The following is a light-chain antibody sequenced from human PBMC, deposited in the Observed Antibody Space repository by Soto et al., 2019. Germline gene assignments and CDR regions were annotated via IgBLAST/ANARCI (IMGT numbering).Light chain of an antibody. V-gene: IGKV1-39*01. Sequence: DIQTTQSPSSLSASVGDRVTITCRASQSINNCLNWYQQKPGKAPKLLIYAASSLQSGVPSRFSGSGSGTHFTLTISSLQPEDFATYYCQQGFNTPNTFGPGTKVDIK. CDR1: QSINNC. J-gene: IGKJ3*01. CDR3: QQGFNTPNT. CDR2: AAS.